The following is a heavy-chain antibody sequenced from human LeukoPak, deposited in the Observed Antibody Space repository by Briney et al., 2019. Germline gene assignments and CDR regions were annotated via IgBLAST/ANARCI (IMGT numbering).Heavy chain of an antibody. V-gene: IGHV3-30*01. J-gene: IGHJ4*02. Sequence: GGSLRLSCAASGFTFGSYAMHWVRQAPGKGLEWVAVISYDGSNKYYADSVKGRFTISRDNSKNTLYLQMNNLRAEDTAVYYCARDIARSWTYMIWDYWGQGTLVTVSS. CDR1: GFTFGSYA. D-gene: IGHD3/OR15-3a*01. CDR3: ARDIARSWTYMIWDY. CDR2: ISYDGSNK.